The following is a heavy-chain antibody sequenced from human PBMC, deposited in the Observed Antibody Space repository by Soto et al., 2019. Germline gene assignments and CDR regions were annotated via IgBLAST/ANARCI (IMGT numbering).Heavy chain of an antibody. CDR1: GFTFSSYC. CDR3: ARDRGSDDPIDY. Sequence: QVQLVESGGGVVQPERSLTLSCAASGFTFSSYCMHWVRQAPGKGLEWVAVIWHDGMNKYYADSVRGRFTISRDNSKNTLYLQMNSLRAEDTAVYYCARDRGSDDPIDYWGQGTLVTVSS. CDR2: IWHDGMNK. J-gene: IGHJ4*02. V-gene: IGHV3-33*01. D-gene: IGHD3-10*01.